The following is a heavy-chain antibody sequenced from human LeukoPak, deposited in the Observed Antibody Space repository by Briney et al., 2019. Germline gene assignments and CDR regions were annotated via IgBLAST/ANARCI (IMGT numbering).Heavy chain of an antibody. D-gene: IGHD6-13*01. CDR3: ARYSRSADWFDP. Sequence: GALVKVSCKASGYTFTGYYMHWVRQAPGQGLEWMGWINPNSGGTNYAQKFQGRVTMTRDTSISTAYMELSRLRSDDTAVYYCARYSRSADWFDPWGQRTLVTVSS. CDR1: GYTFTGYY. J-gene: IGHJ5*02. CDR2: INPNSGGT. V-gene: IGHV1-2*02.